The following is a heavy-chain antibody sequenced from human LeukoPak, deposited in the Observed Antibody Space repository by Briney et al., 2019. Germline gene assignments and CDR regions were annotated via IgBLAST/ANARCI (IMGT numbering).Heavy chain of an antibody. CDR3: TRYNNDHFDY. J-gene: IGHJ4*02. D-gene: IGHD1-14*01. CDR1: GFTFGGYG. Sequence: GGSLRLSCAGSGFTFGGYGMLWFRQTPGKGREWVAVIAYDGSRAFYADSVKGRFTISRDNSKNTMSVQMDDLRAEDTAVYYCTRYNNDHFDYWGQGTLVTVSS. V-gene: IGHV3-33*01. CDR2: IAYDGSRA.